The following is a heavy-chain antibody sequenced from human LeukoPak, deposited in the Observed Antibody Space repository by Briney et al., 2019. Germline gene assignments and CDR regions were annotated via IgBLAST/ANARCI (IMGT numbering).Heavy chain of an antibody. Sequence: SQTLSLICAVYGGSFSGYYWSWIRQPPGKWLEWTREIKHRGSTNYNPSLKTRFTISVNTSKNHFFLKLSSVTAADTAVYYFARRGYGYYYYNYMDVWGKGTTVTVSS. CDR2: IKHRGST. CDR1: GGSFSGYY. D-gene: IGHD5-18*01. CDR3: ARRGYGYYYYNYMDV. V-gene: IGHV4-34*01. J-gene: IGHJ6*03.